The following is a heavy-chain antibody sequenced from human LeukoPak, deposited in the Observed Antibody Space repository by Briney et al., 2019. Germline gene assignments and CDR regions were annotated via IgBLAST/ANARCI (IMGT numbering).Heavy chain of an antibody. CDR3: ARDDWEYSSGYSPMDY. D-gene: IGHD3-22*01. CDR2: ISYDGSNK. J-gene: IGHJ4*02. Sequence: GGSLRLSCAASGFTFSSYAMHWVRQAPGKGLEWVAAISYDGSNKYYADSVKGRFTISRDNSKNTLYLQMNSLRAEDTAVYYCARDDWEYSSGYSPMDYWGQGTLVTASS. CDR1: GFTFSSYA. V-gene: IGHV3-30-3*01.